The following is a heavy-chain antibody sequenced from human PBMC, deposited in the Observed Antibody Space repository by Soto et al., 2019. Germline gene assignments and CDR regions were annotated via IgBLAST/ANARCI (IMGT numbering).Heavy chain of an antibody. Sequence: PSETLSLTCTVSGGSISSYYWSWIRQPPGKGLEWIGYIYYSGSTNYNPSLKSRVTISVDTSKNQFSLKLSSVTAADTAVYYCASHSTDYSNYFDYWGQGTLVTVSS. V-gene: IGHV4-59*08. J-gene: IGHJ4*02. CDR1: GGSISSYY. CDR3: ASHSTDYSNYFDY. CDR2: IYYSGST. D-gene: IGHD4-4*01.